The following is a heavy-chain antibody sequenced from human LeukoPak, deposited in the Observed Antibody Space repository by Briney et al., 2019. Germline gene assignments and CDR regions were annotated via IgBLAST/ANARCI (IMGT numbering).Heavy chain of an antibody. V-gene: IGHV4-59*08. D-gene: IGHD5-18*01. CDR3: ARPGVGSGRYGAFDV. Sequence: PSETLSLTCTVSGGSISSYYRSRIRQPPGKGLEWIGYIYYSGSTNYNPSLKSRVTISVDTSKNQFSLKLSSVTAADTAVYYCARPGVGSGRYGAFDVWGQGTMVTVSS. CDR1: GGSISSYY. CDR2: IYYSGST. J-gene: IGHJ3*01.